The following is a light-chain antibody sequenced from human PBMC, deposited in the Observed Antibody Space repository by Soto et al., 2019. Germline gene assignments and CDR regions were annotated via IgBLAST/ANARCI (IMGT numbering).Light chain of an antibody. V-gene: IGKV3-15*01. J-gene: IGKJ1*01. CDR2: GAS. Sequence: EIIMTQSPATLSVAPGERATLSCRTSQNVFSNLAWYQQRPGQAPRLLIYGASARATGIPARFSGSGSGTEFTLTISSLQSEDFAVYYCQQYNKWPPGTFGQGTKVDIK. CDR3: QQYNKWPPGT. CDR1: QNVFSN.